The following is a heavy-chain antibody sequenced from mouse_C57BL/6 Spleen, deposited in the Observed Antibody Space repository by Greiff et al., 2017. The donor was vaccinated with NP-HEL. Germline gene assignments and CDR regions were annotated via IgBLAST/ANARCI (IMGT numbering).Heavy chain of an antibody. Sequence: QVQLQQPGAELVMPGASVKMSCKASGYTFTSYWMHWVKQRPGQGLEWIGDIDPSDSYTNYNQKFKGKSTLTVDKSSSTAYLRLISLTSEDSEVYSSARSGDGYHDYWGQGTTLTVSS. J-gene: IGHJ2*01. CDR1: GYTFTSYW. V-gene: IGHV1-69*01. D-gene: IGHD2-3*01. CDR2: IDPSDSYT. CDR3: ARSGDGYHDY.